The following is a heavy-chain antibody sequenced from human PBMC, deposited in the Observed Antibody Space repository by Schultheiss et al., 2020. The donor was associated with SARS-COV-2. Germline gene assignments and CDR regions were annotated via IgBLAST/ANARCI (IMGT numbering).Heavy chain of an antibody. D-gene: IGHD3-22*01. Sequence: SETLSLTCAVYGGSFSGYYWSWIRQPPGKGLEWIGSIYYSGSTYYNPSLKSRVTISVDTSKNQFSLKLSSVTAADTAVYYCARQGYYYDSSGYYGRVDWFDPWGQGTLVTVSS. V-gene: IGHV4-34*01. CDR3: ARQGYYYDSSGYYGRVDWFDP. CDR2: IYYSGST. CDR1: GGSFSGYY. J-gene: IGHJ5*02.